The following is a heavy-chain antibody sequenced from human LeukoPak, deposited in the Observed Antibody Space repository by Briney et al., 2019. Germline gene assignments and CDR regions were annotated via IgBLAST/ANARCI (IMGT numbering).Heavy chain of an antibody. J-gene: IGHJ2*01. CDR3: ARAPGNYYDSTGYWYFDL. CDR1: GFSFSNYA. D-gene: IGHD3-22*01. V-gene: IGHV3-48*01. Sequence: GGSLRLSCTASGFSFSNYAMNWVRQAPGKGLEWLSYISTSSTTIHYADSVKDRFTSSREDARNSLYLQMNSLRAEDTAVYFCARAPGNYYDSTGYWYFDLWGRGTLVTVSS. CDR2: ISTSSTTI.